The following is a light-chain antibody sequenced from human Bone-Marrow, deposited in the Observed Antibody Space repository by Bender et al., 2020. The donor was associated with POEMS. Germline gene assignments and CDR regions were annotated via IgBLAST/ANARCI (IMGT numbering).Light chain of an antibody. CDR1: SSDIGSYNL. J-gene: IGLJ1*01. V-gene: IGLV2-23*01. Sequence: QSALTQPASVSGSPGQSISISCTGTSSDIGSYNLVSWYQHHPGKAPKFIIYEGSKRPSGVSNRFSGSKSGNTASLTISGLQAEDEADYYCCSYAGSPYVFGTGTKVTVL. CDR2: EGS. CDR3: CSYAGSPYV.